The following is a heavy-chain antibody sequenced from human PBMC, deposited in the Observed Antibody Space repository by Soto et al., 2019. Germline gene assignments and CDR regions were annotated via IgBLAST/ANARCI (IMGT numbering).Heavy chain of an antibody. CDR1: GGSFSGYY. J-gene: IGHJ6*02. D-gene: IGHD7-27*01. CDR2: INHSGST. CDR3: ARGWGRGFYYYYGMDV. V-gene: IGHV4-34*01. Sequence: LSLTCAVYGGSFSGYYWSWIRQPPGKGLEWIGEINHSGSTNYNPSLKSRVTISVDTSKNQFSLKLSSVTAADTAVYYCARGWGRGFYYYYGMDVWGQGTTVTVSS.